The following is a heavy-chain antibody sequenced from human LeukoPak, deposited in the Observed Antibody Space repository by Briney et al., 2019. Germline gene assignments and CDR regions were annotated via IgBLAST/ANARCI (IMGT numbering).Heavy chain of an antibody. D-gene: IGHD3-9*01. CDR1: GGTFSSYA. J-gene: IGHJ5*02. CDR3: ARDLKYNILTGYRSSFGFDP. CDR2: IIPIFGTA. Sequence: ASVKVSCKASGGTFSSYAISWVRQAPGQGLEWMGGIIPIFGTANYAQKFQGRVTITADESTSTAYMELSSLRSEDTAVYYCARDLKYNILTGYRSSFGFDPWGQGTLVTVSS. V-gene: IGHV1-69*13.